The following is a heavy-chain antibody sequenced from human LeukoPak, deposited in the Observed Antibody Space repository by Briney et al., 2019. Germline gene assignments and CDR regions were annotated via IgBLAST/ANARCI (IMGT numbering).Heavy chain of an antibody. J-gene: IGHJ4*02. CDR3: AREGSGWYGDY. CDR2: IWYDGSKE. CDR1: GFSFSTYG. Sequence: GGSLRLSCAASGFSFSTYGMHWVRQAPGKGLEWEAVIWYDGSKEYYADSVKGRVTISRDTSKNTLYLQMNSLRVEDTAVYYCAREGSGWYGDYWGQGTLVTVSS. V-gene: IGHV3-33*01. D-gene: IGHD6-19*01.